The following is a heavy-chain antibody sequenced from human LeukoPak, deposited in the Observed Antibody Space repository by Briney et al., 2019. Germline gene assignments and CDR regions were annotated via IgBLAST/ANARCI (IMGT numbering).Heavy chain of an antibody. J-gene: IGHJ4*02. Sequence: SETLSLTCTVSGGSISSYYWSWIRQPAGRGLEWIGRIYTSGSTNYNPSLKSRVTMSVDTSKNQFSLKLSSVTAADTAVYYCARSPTNYYDSSGYPYWGQGTLVTVSS. D-gene: IGHD3-22*01. CDR2: IYTSGST. V-gene: IGHV4-4*07. CDR3: ARSPTNYYDSSGYPY. CDR1: GGSISSYY.